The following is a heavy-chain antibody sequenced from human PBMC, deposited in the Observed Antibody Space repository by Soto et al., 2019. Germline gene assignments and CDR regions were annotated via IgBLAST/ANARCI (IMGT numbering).Heavy chain of an antibody. CDR1: GGSISSYY. CDR2: IYYSGST. D-gene: IGHD2-15*01. J-gene: IGHJ6*02. Sequence: SETLSLTCTVSGGSISSYYWSWIRQPPGKGLEWIGYIYYSGSTNYNPSLKSRVTISVDTSKNQFSLKLSSVTAADTAVYYCASEGRGSNYYGMDVWGQGTTVTVSS. CDR3: ASEGRGSNYYGMDV. V-gene: IGHV4-59*01.